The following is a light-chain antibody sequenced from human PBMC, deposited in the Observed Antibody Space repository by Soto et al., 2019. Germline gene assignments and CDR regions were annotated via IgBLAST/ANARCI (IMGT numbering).Light chain of an antibody. CDR1: QTVSSY. Sequence: EIVLTQSPGTLSLSPGERASLSCRASQTVSSYLAWYQQKPGQAPRLLIFDASNKATGIPARFSGSGSGTDFTLTISSLEPEDFAVYYCQHRSNWPPTFGQGTRLEIK. J-gene: IGKJ5*01. V-gene: IGKV3-11*01. CDR2: DAS. CDR3: QHRSNWPPT.